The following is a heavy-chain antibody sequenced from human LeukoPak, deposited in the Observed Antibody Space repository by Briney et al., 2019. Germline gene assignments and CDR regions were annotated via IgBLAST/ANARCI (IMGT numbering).Heavy chain of an antibody. V-gene: IGHV4-39*01. CDR2: IYYSGST. Sequence: SETLSLTCTVSGGSISSSSYHWGWIRHPPGKGLEWIGSIYYSGSTYYNPTLKSRVTISVDTSKDQFSLKLSSVTAADTAVYYCARQVWGYCSSTSCSYYFDYWGQGTLVTVSS. D-gene: IGHD2-2*01. CDR3: ARQVWGYCSSTSCSYYFDY. J-gene: IGHJ4*02. CDR1: GGSISSSSYH.